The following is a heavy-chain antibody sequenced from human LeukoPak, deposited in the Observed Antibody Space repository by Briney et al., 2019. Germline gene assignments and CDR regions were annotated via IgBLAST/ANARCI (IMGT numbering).Heavy chain of an antibody. V-gene: IGHV5-51*01. CDR1: GYRFSTYW. D-gene: IGHD6-19*01. Sequence: GEALKISCVGSGYRFSTYWIAWARQMPGKGLEWMGIIHSGGSNTVYSPSFQGQVTISVDKSISTAYLQWSSLKASDTAIYYCARQGTRSSGWSFDYWGQGTLVTVSS. J-gene: IGHJ4*02. CDR2: IHSGGSNT. CDR3: ARQGTRSSGWSFDY.